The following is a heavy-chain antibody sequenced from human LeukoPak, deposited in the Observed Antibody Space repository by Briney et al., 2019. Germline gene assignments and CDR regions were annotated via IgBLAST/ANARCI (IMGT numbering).Heavy chain of an antibody. D-gene: IGHD3-10*01. CDR2: ISYDGSDK. CDR3: AKDFGEAAFDI. J-gene: IGHJ3*02. Sequence: GGSLRLSCAASGFTFSTYDMHWVRQAPGKGLEWVAIISYDGSDKYYADSVKGRFTISRDNSKNTLYLQMNSLRAEDTAVYYCAKDFGEAAFDIWGQGTMVTVYS. V-gene: IGHV3-30*18. CDR1: GFTFSTYD.